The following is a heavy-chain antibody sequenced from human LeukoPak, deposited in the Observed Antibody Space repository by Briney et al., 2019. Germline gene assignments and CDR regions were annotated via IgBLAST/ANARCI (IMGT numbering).Heavy chain of an antibody. D-gene: IGHD3-3*01. V-gene: IGHV4-34*01. CDR2: INHSGST. Sequence: PSETLSLTCAVYGGSFSGYYWSWVRQPPGKGLEWIGEINHSGSTNYNPSLKSRVTISVDTSKNQFSLKLSSVTAADTAVYYCASQIPLLRFYYGMDVWGQGTTVTVSS. J-gene: IGHJ6*02. CDR1: GGSFSGYY. CDR3: ASQIPLLRFYYGMDV.